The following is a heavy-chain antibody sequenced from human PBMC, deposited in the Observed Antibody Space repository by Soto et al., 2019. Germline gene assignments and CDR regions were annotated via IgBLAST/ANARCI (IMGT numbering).Heavy chain of an antibody. D-gene: IGHD5-12*01. CDR1: GGSISSYY. J-gene: IGHJ3*02. V-gene: IGHV4-59*01. CDR3: ASPRDGYNLHAFDI. CDR2: IYYSGST. Sequence: PSETLSLTCTVSGGSISSYYWSWIRQPPGKVLEWIGYIYYSGSTNYNPSIKNRVTISVDTSKNQFSLKLSSVTAADTAVYYCASPRDGYNLHAFDISGPGTLVTVSS.